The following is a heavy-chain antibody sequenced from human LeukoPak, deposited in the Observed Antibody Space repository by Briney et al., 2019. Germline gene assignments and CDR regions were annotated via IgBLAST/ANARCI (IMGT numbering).Heavy chain of an antibody. D-gene: IGHD3-10*01. V-gene: IGHV4-39*07. Sequence: SETLSLTCTVSGGSISSSSYYWSWIRQPPGKGLEWIGEINHSGSTNYNPSLKSRVTISVDTSKNQFSLKLSSVTAADTAVYYCARTMVRGVIVRSRKGLLYYFDYWGQGTLVTVSS. CDR2: INHSGST. J-gene: IGHJ4*02. CDR3: ARTMVRGVIVRSRKGLLYYFDY. CDR1: GGSISSSSYY.